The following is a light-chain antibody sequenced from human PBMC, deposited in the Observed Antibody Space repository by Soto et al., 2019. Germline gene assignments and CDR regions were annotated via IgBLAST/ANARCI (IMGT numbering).Light chain of an antibody. CDR3: QQYGDQPRT. Sequence: EVVLTQSPATLSVSPGDRATLSCRASQDIGSAVALYHQRSGQAPRLLIFDASIRVPTTPARFSGSVSGTEFTLTISSLESEDFAVYFCQQYGDQPRTFGQGTKVDLK. V-gene: IGKV3-15*01. CDR2: DAS. CDR1: QDIGSA. J-gene: IGKJ1*01.